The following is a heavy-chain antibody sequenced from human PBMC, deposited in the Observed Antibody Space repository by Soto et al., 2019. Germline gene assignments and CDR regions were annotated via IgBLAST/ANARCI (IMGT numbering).Heavy chain of an antibody. CDR1: GYTFTSYG. Sequence: QVQLVQSGAEVKKPGASVKVSCKASGYTFTSYGISWVRQAPGQGLEWMGWISAYNGNTNYAQKRQGRVTMTTDTSTSTAYMELRSLRSDDTAVYYCASSSSGLYYYYGMDVWGQGTTVTVSS. CDR2: ISAYNGNT. V-gene: IGHV1-18*01. D-gene: IGHD6-6*01. J-gene: IGHJ6*02. CDR3: ASSSSGLYYYYGMDV.